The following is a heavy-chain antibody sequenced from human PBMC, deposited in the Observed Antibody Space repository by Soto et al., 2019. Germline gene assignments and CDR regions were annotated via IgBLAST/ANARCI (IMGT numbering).Heavy chain of an antibody. J-gene: IGHJ6*02. CDR1: GFTFSSYA. CDR3: AKDGGYSYGYSPRYYYGMDV. D-gene: IGHD5-18*01. V-gene: IGHV3-23*01. CDR2: ISGSGGST. Sequence: GGSLRLSCAASGFTFSSYAMSWVSQAPGKGLEWVSAISGSGGSTYYADSVKGRFTISRDNSKNTLYLQMNSLRAEDTAVYYCAKDGGYSYGYSPRYYYGMDVWGQGTTVTVSS.